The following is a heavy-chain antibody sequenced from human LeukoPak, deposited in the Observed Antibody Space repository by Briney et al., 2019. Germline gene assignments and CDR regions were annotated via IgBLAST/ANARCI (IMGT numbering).Heavy chain of an antibody. J-gene: IGHJ3*02. CDR2: ISTSGST. V-gene: IGHV4-4*07. Sequence: LETLSLTCTVSGGSISTYYWNWIRQPAGKGLEWIGRISTSGSTTYNPSLKSRVTISVDTAKSQFSLKLTSVTAADTAVYYCARDHFKDAFDIWGQGTLVTVSS. CDR3: ARDHFKDAFDI. D-gene: IGHD2/OR15-2a*01. CDR1: GGSISTYY.